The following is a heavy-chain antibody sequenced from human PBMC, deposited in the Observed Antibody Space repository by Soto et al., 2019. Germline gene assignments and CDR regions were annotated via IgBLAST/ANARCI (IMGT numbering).Heavy chain of an antibody. V-gene: IGHV3-30*18. J-gene: IGHJ5*02. Sequence: PGGSLRLSCAASGFTFSSYGMHWVRQAPGKGLEWVAVISYDGSNKYYADSVKGRFTISRDNSKNTLYLQMNSLRAEDTAVYYCAKSKGSYCSSTSCSQYNWFDPWGQGTLVTVSS. CDR2: ISYDGSNK. D-gene: IGHD2-2*01. CDR1: GFTFSSYG. CDR3: AKSKGSYCSSTSCSQYNWFDP.